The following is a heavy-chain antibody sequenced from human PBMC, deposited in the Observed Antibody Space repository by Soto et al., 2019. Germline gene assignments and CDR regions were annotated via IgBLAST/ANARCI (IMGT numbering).Heavy chain of an antibody. CDR2: IYYSGST. CDR3: ARPTSGAFDI. Sequence: KPSETLSLTCTVSGGSISSSSYYWGWIRQPPGKGLEWIGSIYYSGSTYYNPSLKSRVTISVDTSKNQFSLKLSSVTAADTAVYYCARPTSGAFDIWGQGTMVT. CDR1: GGSISSSSYY. V-gene: IGHV4-39*01. D-gene: IGHD3-10*01. J-gene: IGHJ3*02.